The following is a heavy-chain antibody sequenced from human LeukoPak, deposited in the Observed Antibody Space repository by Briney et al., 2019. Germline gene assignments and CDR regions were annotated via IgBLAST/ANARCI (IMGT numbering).Heavy chain of an antibody. V-gene: IGHV3-30*04. D-gene: IGHD1-26*01. Sequence: PGGSLRLSCAASGFTFSSYAMHWVRQAPGKGLEWVAVISYDGSNKYYADSVKGRFTISRDNSKNTLYLQMNSLRAEDTAVYFCAKGSGWEASYFYYYMDVWGKGTTVTISS. J-gene: IGHJ6*03. CDR2: ISYDGSNK. CDR1: GFTFSSYA. CDR3: AKGSGWEASYFYYYMDV.